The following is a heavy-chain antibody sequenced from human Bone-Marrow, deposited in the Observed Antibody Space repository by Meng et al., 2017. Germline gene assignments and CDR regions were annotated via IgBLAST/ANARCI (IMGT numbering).Heavy chain of an antibody. D-gene: IGHD2-15*01. V-gene: IGHV4-39*07. CDR2: IYYSGST. J-gene: IGHJ5*02. CDR1: GGSISSSSYY. CDR3: ARVRIGGWFDP. Sequence: SETLSLTCTVSGGSISSSSYYWGWIRQPPGKGLEWIGSIYYSGSTYYNPSLKSRVTISVDTSKNQFSLKLSSVTAADTAVYYCARVRIGGWFDPWGQGTLVTVSS.